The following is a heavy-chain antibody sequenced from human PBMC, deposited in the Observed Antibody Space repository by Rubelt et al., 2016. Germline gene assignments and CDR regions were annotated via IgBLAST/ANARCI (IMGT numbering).Heavy chain of an antibody. CDR1: GFTFSSYS. V-gene: IGHV3-48*01. D-gene: IGHD4-17*01. Sequence: ASGFTFSSYSMNWVRQASGKGLEWLSSISRSSGTIYYADSVTGRFSIASDNAKNSLYLQMNTLRAEDTAVYYCARGVDGYDLYGDYSRLYFDRWGQGTLVTVSS. J-gene: IGHJ4*02. CDR3: ARGVDGYDLYGDYSRLYFDR. CDR2: ISRSSGTI.